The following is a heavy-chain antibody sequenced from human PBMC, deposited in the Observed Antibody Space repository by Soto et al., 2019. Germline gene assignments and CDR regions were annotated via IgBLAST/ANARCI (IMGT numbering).Heavy chain of an antibody. Sequence: PGGSLRLSCAASGCTFSSYGMHWVRQAPGKGLEWVAVISYDGSNKYYADSVKGRFTISRDNSKNTLYLQMNSLRAEDTAVYYCAKTGLGYCTNGVCQGMNYWGQGTLVTVSS. CDR1: GCTFSSYG. CDR2: ISYDGSNK. CDR3: AKTGLGYCTNGVCQGMNY. D-gene: IGHD2-8*01. V-gene: IGHV3-30*18. J-gene: IGHJ4*02.